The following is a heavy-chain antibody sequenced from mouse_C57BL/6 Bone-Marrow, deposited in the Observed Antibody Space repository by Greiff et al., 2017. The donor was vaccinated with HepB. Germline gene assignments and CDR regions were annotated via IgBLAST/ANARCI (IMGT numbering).Heavy chain of an antibody. CDR1: GFTFTDYY. CDR3: ASHNWGFAY. J-gene: IGHJ3*01. CDR2: IRNKANGYTT. V-gene: IGHV7-3*01. D-gene: IGHD4-1*01. Sequence: EVKVVESGGGLVQPGGSLSLSCAASGFTFTDYYMSWVRQPPGKALEWLGFIRNKANGYTTEYSASVKGRFTISRDNSQSILYLQMNALRAEDSATYYCASHNWGFAYWGQGTLVTVSA.